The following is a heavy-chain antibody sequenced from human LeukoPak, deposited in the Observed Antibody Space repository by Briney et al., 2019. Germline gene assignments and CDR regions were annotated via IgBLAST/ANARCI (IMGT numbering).Heavy chain of an antibody. CDR3: AKDPSGSSFSVLWYYFDY. D-gene: IGHD1-26*01. J-gene: IGHJ4*02. V-gene: IGHV3-7*01. CDR2: IKQDGSEK. CDR1: GFTFNKFW. Sequence: GGSLRLSCEVSGFTFNKFWMSWVRQAPGKGLEWVANIKQDGSEKYYVDSVKGRFTISRDNADNSLYLQMNNLRVEDTAVYYCAKDPSGSSFSVLWYYFDYWGQGTLVTVSS.